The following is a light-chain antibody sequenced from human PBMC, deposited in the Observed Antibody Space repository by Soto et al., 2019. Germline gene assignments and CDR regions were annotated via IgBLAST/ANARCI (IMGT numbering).Light chain of an antibody. J-gene: IGLJ2*01. Sequence: QSVLTQPPLVSAAPGQKVTISCSGSSSNIGENYVSWYQQLPGTAPKLLIYDNNKRPSGIPDRFSGFKSGTSATLGITGLQTGDEADYYCGTWDSSLSAVVFGGGTKVTVL. CDR1: SSNIGENY. CDR2: DNN. V-gene: IGLV1-51*01. CDR3: GTWDSSLSAVV.